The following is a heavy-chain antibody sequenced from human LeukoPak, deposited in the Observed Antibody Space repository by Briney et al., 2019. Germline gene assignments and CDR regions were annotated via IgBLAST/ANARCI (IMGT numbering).Heavy chain of an antibody. CDR3: ARGLTGYFDH. D-gene: IGHD1-14*01. CDR2: MWSDRDDQ. Sequence: GRSLRLSCAASGFTFRNHGLHWVRQAPGKGLEWVAVMWSDRDDQYYADSVKGRFTISRDNTKKSLNLQMNSLRGEDTAVYYCARGLTGYFDHWGQGTLVTVSS. CDR1: GFTFRNHG. V-gene: IGHV3-33*01. J-gene: IGHJ4*02.